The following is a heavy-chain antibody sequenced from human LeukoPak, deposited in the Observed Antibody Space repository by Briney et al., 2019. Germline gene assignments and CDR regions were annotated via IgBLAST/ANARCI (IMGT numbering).Heavy chain of an antibody. CDR1: GYTFTSYG. J-gene: IGHJ4*02. CDR2: ISAYNGNT. Sequence: ASVKVSCKASGYTFTSYGISWVRQAPGQGLEWMGWISAYNGNTNYAQKLQGRVTMTTDTSTSTAYMELRSLRSDDTAVYYCAGEDYGGSSFDYWGQGTLVTVSS. D-gene: IGHD4-23*01. CDR3: AGEDYGGSSFDY. V-gene: IGHV1-18*01.